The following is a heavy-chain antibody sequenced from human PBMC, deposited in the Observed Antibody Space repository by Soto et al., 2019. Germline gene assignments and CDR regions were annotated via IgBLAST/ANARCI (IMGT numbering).Heavy chain of an antibody. CDR2: IWYDGSNK. Sequence: GGSLRLSCAASGFTFSSYGMHWVRQAPGKGLEWVAVIWYDGSNKYYADSVKGRFTISRDNSKNTLYLQMNSLRAEDTAVYYCARDPQDIGVVPAAPRGAYFDYWGQGTLVTVDS. CDR1: GFTFSSYG. J-gene: IGHJ4*02. V-gene: IGHV3-33*01. D-gene: IGHD2-2*01. CDR3: ARDPQDIGVVPAAPRGAYFDY.